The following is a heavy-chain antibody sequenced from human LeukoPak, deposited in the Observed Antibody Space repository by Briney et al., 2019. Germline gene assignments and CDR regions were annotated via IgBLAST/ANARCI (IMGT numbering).Heavy chain of an antibody. CDR3: AREEHGYGSRDPLDY. Sequence: SETLSLTCAVYGGSFSGYYWSWIRQPPGKGLEWIGEINHSGSTNYNPSLKSRVTISVDTSKNQFSLKLSSVTAADTAVYYCAREEHGYGSRDPLDYWGQGTLVTVSS. CDR1: GGSFSGYY. CDR2: INHSGST. D-gene: IGHD3-10*01. V-gene: IGHV4-34*01. J-gene: IGHJ4*02.